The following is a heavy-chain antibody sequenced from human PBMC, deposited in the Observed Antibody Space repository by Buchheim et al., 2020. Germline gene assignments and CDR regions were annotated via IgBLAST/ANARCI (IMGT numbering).Heavy chain of an antibody. CDR1: GYTFTSYG. V-gene: IGHV1-2*04. Sequence: QVQLVQSGAEVKKPGASVKVSCKASGYTFTSYGISWVRQAPGQGLEWMGWINPNSGGTNYAQKFQGWVTMTRDTSISTAYMELSRLRSDDTAVYYCAREFVGYYDSSGPQGYYFDYWGQGTL. J-gene: IGHJ4*02. CDR3: AREFVGYYDSSGPQGYYFDY. CDR2: INPNSGGT. D-gene: IGHD3-22*01.